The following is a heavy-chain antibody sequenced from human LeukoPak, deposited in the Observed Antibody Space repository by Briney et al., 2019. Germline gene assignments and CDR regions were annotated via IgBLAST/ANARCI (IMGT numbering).Heavy chain of an antibody. J-gene: IGHJ6*02. CDR2: IKQDGSEK. D-gene: IGHD2-8*01. CDR1: GFTFSSYW. V-gene: IGHV3-7*01. Sequence: GGSLRLSCAASGFTFSSYWMSWVRQAPGKGLEWVANIKQDGSEKYYVDSVKGRFTTSRDNAKNSLYLQMNSLRAEDTAVYYCARDNGAGDYGMDVWGQGTTVTVSS. CDR3: ARDNGAGDYGMDV.